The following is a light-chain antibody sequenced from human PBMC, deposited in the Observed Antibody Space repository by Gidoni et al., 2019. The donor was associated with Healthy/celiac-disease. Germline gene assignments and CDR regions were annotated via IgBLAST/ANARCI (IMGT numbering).Light chain of an antibody. V-gene: IGKV3-11*01. Sequence: EIVLTHPPATLSWSPGERATLPCRASQTVSSYLAWYQQKPGQAPRLLIYDASNRATGIPARFSGSGSGTDFTLTISSLEPEDFAVYYCQQRSNWPLTFGQGTRLEIK. CDR3: QQRSNWPLT. CDR1: QTVSSY. J-gene: IGKJ5*01. CDR2: DAS.